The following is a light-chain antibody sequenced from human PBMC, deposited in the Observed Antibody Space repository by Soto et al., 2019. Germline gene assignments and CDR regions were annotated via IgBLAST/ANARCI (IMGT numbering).Light chain of an antibody. CDR1: SSDVGGCKY. CDR3: SSHTSSRTAV. J-gene: IGLJ2*01. CDR2: EVS. V-gene: IGLV2-14*01. Sequence: QSVLTQPASVSGSPGQSITISCTGSSSDVGGCKYVSWYQQHPGKAPKLMIYEVSNRPSGVSNRFSGSKSGNTASLTISGLQAEDEADYYCSSHTSSRTAVFGGGTKLTVL.